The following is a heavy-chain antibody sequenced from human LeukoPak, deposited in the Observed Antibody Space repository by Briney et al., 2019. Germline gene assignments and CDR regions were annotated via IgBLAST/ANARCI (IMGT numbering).Heavy chain of an antibody. D-gene: IGHD5-24*01. Sequence: SETLSLTCTVSGGSISSYYWSWIRQPPGKGLEWIGYIYYSGSTNYNPSLKSRVTISVDTSKNQFSLKLSSVTAADTAVYYCARDSRRDGYNLDYWGRGTLVTVSS. V-gene: IGHV4-59*01. CDR2: IYYSGST. CDR1: GGSISSYY. CDR3: ARDSRRDGYNLDY. J-gene: IGHJ4*02.